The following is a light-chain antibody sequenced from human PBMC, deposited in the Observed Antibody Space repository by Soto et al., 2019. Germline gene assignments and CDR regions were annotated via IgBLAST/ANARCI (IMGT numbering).Light chain of an antibody. CDR1: QGIGNY. J-gene: IGKJ1*01. CDR3: QKYNSAPRA. Sequence: DIQMTQSPSSLSASVGDSVTITCRASQGIGNYLAWYQQKPGKVPKTLIYAASTLQSGVPSRWSGSGFGTDFNLPTTSLQPEDVATDYCQKYNSAPRAFGQGTKVEIQ. V-gene: IGKV1-27*01. CDR2: AAS.